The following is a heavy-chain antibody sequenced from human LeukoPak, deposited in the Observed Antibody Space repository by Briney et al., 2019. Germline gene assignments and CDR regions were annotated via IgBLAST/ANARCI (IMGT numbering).Heavy chain of an antibody. CDR2: IYTSGST. Sequence: PSETLFLTCTVSGGSISSYYWSWIRQPAGKGLEWIGRIYTSGSTNYNPSLKSRVTMSVDTSKNQFSLKLSSVTAADTAVYYCARSRNYYGSADAFDIWGQGTMVTVSS. CDR3: ARSRNYYGSADAFDI. D-gene: IGHD3-10*01. J-gene: IGHJ3*02. CDR1: GGSISSYY. V-gene: IGHV4-4*07.